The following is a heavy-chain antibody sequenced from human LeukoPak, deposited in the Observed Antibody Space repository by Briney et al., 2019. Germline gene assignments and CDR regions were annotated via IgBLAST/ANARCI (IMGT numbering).Heavy chain of an antibody. CDR2: ISSSRSYI. CDR1: GFTFSSYS. J-gene: IGHJ4*02. V-gene: IGHV3-21*01. Sequence: GGSLRLSCAASGFTFSSYSMNWVRQAPGKGLEWVSSISSSRSYIYYADSVKGRSTISRDNAKNSLYLQMNSLRAEDTAVYYCARDPAGIAAVAPFDYCGQGTLVTVSS. CDR3: ARDPAGIAAVAPFDY. D-gene: IGHD6-13*01.